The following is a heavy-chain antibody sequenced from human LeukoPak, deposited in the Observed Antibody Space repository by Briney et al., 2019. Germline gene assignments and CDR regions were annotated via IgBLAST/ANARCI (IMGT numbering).Heavy chain of an antibody. Sequence: GGSLRLSCAASGFTISSYAMSWVRQAPGKGLEWVSAISGSGGSTYYADSVKGRFTISRDNSKNTLYLQMNSLRAEDTAVYYCAKDQQLVPTLFDYWGQGTLVTVSS. CDR1: GFTISSYA. J-gene: IGHJ4*02. CDR3: AKDQQLVPTLFDY. V-gene: IGHV3-23*01. D-gene: IGHD6-13*01. CDR2: ISGSGGST.